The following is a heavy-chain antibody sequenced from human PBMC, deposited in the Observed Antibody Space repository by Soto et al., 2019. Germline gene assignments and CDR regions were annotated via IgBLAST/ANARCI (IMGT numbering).Heavy chain of an antibody. CDR1: GFTFDDYA. J-gene: IGHJ3*02. D-gene: IGHD6-19*01. V-gene: IGHV3-9*01. CDR3: AKTAGIAVAYDAFDI. CDR2: ISWNSGSI. Sequence: EVQLVESGGGLVQPGRSLRLSCAASGFTFDDYAMHWVRQAPGKGLEWVSGISWNSGSIGYADSVKGRFTISRDNAKNSLYLQMNSLRAEDTALYYCAKTAGIAVAYDAFDIWGQGTMVTVSS.